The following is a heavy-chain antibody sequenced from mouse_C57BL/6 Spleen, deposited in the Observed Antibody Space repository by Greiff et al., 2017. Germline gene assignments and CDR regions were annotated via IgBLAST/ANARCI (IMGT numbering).Heavy chain of an antibody. J-gene: IGHJ2*01. CDR1: GFTFSDYG. Sequence: EVKLMESGGGLVKPGGSLKLSCAASGFTFSDYGMHWVRQAPEKGLEWVAYISSGSSTIYYADTVKGRFTISRDNAKNTLFLQMTRLRAEDTAMYYCARATVVDYWGEGTTLTVSS. CDR2: ISSGSSTI. V-gene: IGHV5-17*01. D-gene: IGHD1-1*01. CDR3: ARATVVDY.